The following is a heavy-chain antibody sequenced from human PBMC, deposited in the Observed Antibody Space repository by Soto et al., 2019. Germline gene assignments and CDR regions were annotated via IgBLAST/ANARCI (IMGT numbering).Heavy chain of an antibody. J-gene: IGHJ5*02. D-gene: IGHD2-21*01. CDR3: XXXXVVVIAXXYFDP. CDR1: GDSISSSYY. Sequence: QLQLQESGPGLVKPSETLSLTCTVSGDSISSSYYWGWVRQPPGKGLECIGAVYYTGFTYSNPSLKSRLTISLDTSKNQFSLRLSSVTAADTAIYYXXXXXVVVIAXXYFDPWGPGTLVTVSS. CDR2: VYYTGFT. V-gene: IGHV4-39*01.